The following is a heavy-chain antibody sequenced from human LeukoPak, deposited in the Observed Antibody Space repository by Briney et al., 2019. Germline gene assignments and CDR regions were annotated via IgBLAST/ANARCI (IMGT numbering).Heavy chain of an antibody. V-gene: IGHV1-3*01. CDR2: INAGNGNT. CDR3: ARLAHCTNGVCYPTDYYYGMDV. D-gene: IGHD2-8*01. CDR1: GYTFTSYA. Sequence: ASVKVFCKASGYTFTSYAMHWVRQAPGQRLEWMGWINAGNGNTKYSQKFQGRVTITRDTSASTAYMELSSLRSEDTAVYYCARLAHCTNGVCYPTDYYYGMDVWGQGTTVTVSS. J-gene: IGHJ6*02.